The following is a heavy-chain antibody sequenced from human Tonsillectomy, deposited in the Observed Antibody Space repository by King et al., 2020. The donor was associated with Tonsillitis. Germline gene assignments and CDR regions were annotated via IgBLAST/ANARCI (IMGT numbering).Heavy chain of an antibody. V-gene: IGHV5-10-1*03. CDR3: ARHEGATVTDALEI. J-gene: IGHJ3*02. D-gene: IGHD5-12*01. CDR1: GYSFTTYW. CDR2: IDPSDSYT. Sequence: QLVQSGAEVKKPGESLRISCQGSGYSFTTYWITWVRQMPGKGLEWMGKIDPSDSYTNYSPSFQGHVTISADRSISTAYLQWSSLKASNTAMYYCARHEGATVTDALEIWGQGTMVTVSS.